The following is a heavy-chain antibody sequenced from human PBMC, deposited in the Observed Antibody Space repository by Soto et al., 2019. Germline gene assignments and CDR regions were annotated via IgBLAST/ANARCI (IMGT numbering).Heavy chain of an antibody. CDR3: AADVGATNYYGMDV. D-gene: IGHD1-26*01. V-gene: IGHV1-58*01. J-gene: IGHJ6*02. CDR1: GFTFTSSA. CDR2: IVVGSGNT. Sequence: SVKVSCKAAGFTFTSSAVQWVRQARGQRLEWIGWIVVGSGNTNYAQKFQERVTITRDMSTSTAYMELSSLRSEDTAVYYCAADVGATNYYGMDVWGQGTTVTVS.